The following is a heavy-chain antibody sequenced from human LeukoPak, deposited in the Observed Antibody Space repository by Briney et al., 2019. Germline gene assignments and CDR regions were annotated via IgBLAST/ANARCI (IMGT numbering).Heavy chain of an antibody. Sequence: QPGRSLRLSCAASGFTFSTYAIHWVRQAPGKGLEWVAVISYDGNNKHYADSVEGRFTISRDNSKNTLYLQMNSLRAEDTAVYYCAKDQYRDYFRGADYWGQGTLVTVSS. CDR3: AKDQYRDYFRGADY. V-gene: IGHV3-30-3*01. J-gene: IGHJ4*02. CDR1: GFTFSTYA. CDR2: ISYDGNNK. D-gene: IGHD2/OR15-2a*01.